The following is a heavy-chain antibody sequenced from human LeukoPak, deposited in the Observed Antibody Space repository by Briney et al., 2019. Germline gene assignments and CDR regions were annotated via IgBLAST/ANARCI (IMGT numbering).Heavy chain of an antibody. CDR3: ARVEDMGDYRYWYFEV. V-gene: IGHV4-39*01. D-gene: IGHD1-26*01. CDR1: SDSISNSAYH. J-gene: IGHJ2*01. Sequence: TSETLSLTCTVSSDSISNSAYHWGWIRQPPGRGLEWIGTIYYNRGTYYNPSLKSRVTISVDTSKNQFSLKLSSVTAADTAVYYCARVEDMGDYRYWYFEVWGRGTLVAVSS. CDR2: IYYNRGT.